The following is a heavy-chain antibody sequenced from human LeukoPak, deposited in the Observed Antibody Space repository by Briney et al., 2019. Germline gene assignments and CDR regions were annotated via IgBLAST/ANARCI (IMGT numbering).Heavy chain of an antibody. CDR2: ISAYNGNT. Sequence: ASVKVSCKASGYTFTSYGISWVRQAPGQGLEWMGWISAYNGNTNYAQKFQGRVTMTRNTSISTAYMELSSLRSEDTAVYYCARGPTETRTIAAAGTSNDYWGQGTLVTVSS. J-gene: IGHJ4*02. V-gene: IGHV1-18*01. D-gene: IGHD6-13*01. CDR1: GYTFTSYG. CDR3: ARGPTETRTIAAAGTSNDY.